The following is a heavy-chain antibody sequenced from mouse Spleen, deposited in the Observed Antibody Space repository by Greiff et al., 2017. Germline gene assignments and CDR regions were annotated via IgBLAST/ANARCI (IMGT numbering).Heavy chain of an antibody. D-gene: IGHD2-14*01. CDR3: ARSEDYYRYDNAMDY. Sequence: VKLVESGPELVKPGASVKLSCKASGYTFTSYWMHWVKQRPGRGLEWIGRIDPNSGGTKYNEKFKSKATLTVDKPSSTAYMQLSSLTSEDSAVYYCARSEDYYRYDNAMDYWGQGTSVTVSS. CDR2: IDPNSGGT. V-gene: IGHV1-72*01. J-gene: IGHJ4*01. CDR1: GYTFTSYW.